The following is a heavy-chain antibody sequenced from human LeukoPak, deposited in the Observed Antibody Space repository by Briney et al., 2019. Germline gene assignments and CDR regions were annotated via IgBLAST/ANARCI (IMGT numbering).Heavy chain of an antibody. J-gene: IGHJ4*02. D-gene: IGHD6-19*01. V-gene: IGHV1-2*04. CDR1: GYTFTGYY. CDR3: ARSPWYSSGWYLDY. Sequence: ASVKVSCKASGYTFTGYYMHWVRQAPGQGLEWMGWINPNSGGTNYAQKFQGWVTMTRGTSISTAYMELSRLRSDDTAVYYCARSPWYSSGWYLDYWGQGTLVTVSS. CDR2: INPNSGGT.